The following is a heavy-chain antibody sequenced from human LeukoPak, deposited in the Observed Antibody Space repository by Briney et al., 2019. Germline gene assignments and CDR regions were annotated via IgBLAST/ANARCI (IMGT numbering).Heavy chain of an antibody. V-gene: IGHV4-34*01. CDR1: GGSFSGYY. CDR3: ARRGYSLGY. CDR2: INHSGST. J-gene: IGHJ4*02. Sequence: SETLSLTCVVYGGSFSGYYWSWIRQPPGKGLEWIGEINHSGSTNYNPSLKSRVTTSVDTSKNQFSLKLSSVTAADTAVYYCARRGYSLGYWGQGALVTVSS. D-gene: IGHD6-13*01.